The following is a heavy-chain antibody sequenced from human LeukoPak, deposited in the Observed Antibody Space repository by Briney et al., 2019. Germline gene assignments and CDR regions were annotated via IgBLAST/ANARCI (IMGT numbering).Heavy chain of an antibody. J-gene: IGHJ3*02. V-gene: IGHV1-69*13. CDR2: IIPIFGTA. CDR1: GGTFSSYA. CDR3: AVAGYSSSWALAAFDI. Sequence: SVKVSCKASGGTFSSYAISWVRQAPGQGLEWMGGIIPIFGTANYAQKFQGRVTITADESTSTAYMELSSLRSEDTAVYYCAVAGYSSSWALAAFDIWGQGTMVTVSS. D-gene: IGHD6-13*01.